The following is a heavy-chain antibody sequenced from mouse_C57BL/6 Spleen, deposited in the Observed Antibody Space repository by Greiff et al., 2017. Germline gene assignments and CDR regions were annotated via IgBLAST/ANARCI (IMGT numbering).Heavy chain of an antibody. V-gene: IGHV1-52*01. D-gene: IGHD2-1*01. CDR3: ARNYGNSYAMDY. Sequence: VQLQQPGAELVRPGSSVKLSCKASGYTFTSYWMHWVKQRPIQGLEWIGNIDPSDSETHYNQKFKDKATLTVDKSSSTAYMQLSSLTSEDSAVYYCARNYGNSYAMDYWGQGTSVTVSS. CDR1: GYTFTSYW. CDR2: IDPSDSET. J-gene: IGHJ4*01.